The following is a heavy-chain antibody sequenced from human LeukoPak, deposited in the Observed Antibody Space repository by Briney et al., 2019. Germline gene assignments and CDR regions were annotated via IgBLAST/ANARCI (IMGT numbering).Heavy chain of an antibody. J-gene: IGHJ4*02. CDR1: GFTFSSYS. Sequence: PGGSLRLSCAASGFTFSSYSMNWVRQPPGKGLEWVSFISTTSSTIYYADSVKGRFTISRDNGKNSLYLQMNSLRDEDTAVYYCARRGDGSGSYFAYWGQGTLVTVSS. CDR3: ARRGDGSGSYFAY. D-gene: IGHD3-10*01. CDR2: ISTTSSTI. V-gene: IGHV3-48*02.